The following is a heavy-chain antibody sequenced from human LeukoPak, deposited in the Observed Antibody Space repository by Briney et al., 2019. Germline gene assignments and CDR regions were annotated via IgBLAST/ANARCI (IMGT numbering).Heavy chain of an antibody. J-gene: IGHJ6*03. CDR1: GGSISSYY. CDR3: ARNRGSGSTWYYYYMDV. D-gene: IGHD3-10*01. CDR2: IYYSGST. V-gene: IGHV4-59*01. Sequence: SETLSLTCTVSGGSISSYYWSWIRQPPGKGLEWIGYIYYSGSTNYNPSLKSRVTISVDTSKNQFSLKLSSVTAADTAVYYCARNRGSGSTWYYYYMDVWGKGTTVTISS.